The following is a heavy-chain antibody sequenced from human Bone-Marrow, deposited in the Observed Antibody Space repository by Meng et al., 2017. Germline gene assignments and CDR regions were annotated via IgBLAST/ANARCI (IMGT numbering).Heavy chain of an antibody. D-gene: IGHD6-13*01. J-gene: IGHJ4*02. CDR2: IDCNNGGA. CDR1: VYTFTGYY. CDR3: ARDAGRAAGPR. Sequence: QAPLVQYGDEVKQPGASVRVSCKASVYTFTGYYIHWVRQAPGQGLEWLGRIDCNNGGAIYAQKFQDRVTMTRDTSITTAYMDLSRLTSDDTAVYYCARDAGRAAGPRWGQGTLVTVSS. V-gene: IGHV1-2*06.